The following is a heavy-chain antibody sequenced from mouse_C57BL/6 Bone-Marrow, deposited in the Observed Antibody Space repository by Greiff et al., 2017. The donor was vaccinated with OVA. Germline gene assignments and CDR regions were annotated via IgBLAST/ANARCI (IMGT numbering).Heavy chain of an antibody. CDR3: ARRNSNYLYWYFDV. Sequence: QVQLKQPGAELVKPGASVKLSCKASGYTFTSYWMHWVKQRPGQGLEWIGMIHPNSGSTNYNEKFKSKATLTVDKSSSTAYMQLSSLSSDDSAVYYCARRNSNYLYWYFDVWGTGTTVTVSS. D-gene: IGHD2-5*01. CDR1: GYTFTSYW. J-gene: IGHJ1*03. V-gene: IGHV1-64*01. CDR2: IHPNSGST.